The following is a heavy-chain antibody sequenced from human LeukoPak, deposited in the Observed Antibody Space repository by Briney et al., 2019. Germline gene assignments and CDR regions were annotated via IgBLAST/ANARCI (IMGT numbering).Heavy chain of an antibody. J-gene: IGHJ4*02. V-gene: IGHV1-69*13. Sequence: SVKVSCKASGGTFSSYAISWVRQAPGQGLEWMGGIIPIFGTANYAQKFQGRVTITADESTSTAYMELSSLRSDDTAVYYCARDYIDNNDYHYSGYWGQGTLVTVSS. CDR3: ARDYIDNNDYHYSGY. CDR2: IIPIFGTA. CDR1: GGTFSSYA. D-gene: IGHD3-22*01.